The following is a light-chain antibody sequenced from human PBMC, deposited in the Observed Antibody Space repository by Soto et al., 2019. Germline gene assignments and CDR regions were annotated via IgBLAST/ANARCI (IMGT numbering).Light chain of an antibody. CDR1: SSDVGGYNY. V-gene: IGLV2-8*01. Sequence: QSVLTQPPSASGSPGQSVTISCSGTSSDVGGYNYVSWYQQHPGNAPKVMIYEVTRRHSGVPGRFSGSRAGTTASLIVSGLQAEDEDDYFCSLYAGSNTVAFGVGTKLTVL. J-gene: IGLJ2*01. CDR3: SLYAGSNTVA. CDR2: EVT.